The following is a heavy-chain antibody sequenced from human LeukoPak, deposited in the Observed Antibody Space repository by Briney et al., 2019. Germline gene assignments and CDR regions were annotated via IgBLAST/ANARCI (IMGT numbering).Heavy chain of an antibody. D-gene: IGHD6-13*01. J-gene: IGHJ2*01. CDR2: IYYSGGT. Sequence: SETLSLTCTVSGGSIRNYYWSWIRQPPGKGLEWIGYIYYSGGTNCNPSLKSRVTISVDTSKNQFSLKLSSVTAADTAVYYCARVYYSGSYDYWYFDLWGRGTLVTVSS. V-gene: IGHV4-59*01. CDR1: GGSIRNYY. CDR3: ARVYYSGSYDYWYFDL.